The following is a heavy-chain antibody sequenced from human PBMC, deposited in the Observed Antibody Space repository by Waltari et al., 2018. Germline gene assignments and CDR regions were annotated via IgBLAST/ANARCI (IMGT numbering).Heavy chain of an antibody. Sequence: EVEVLESGGGLVQPGGSLRLSWAASGFTFNTYSMSWVRQAPGKGLEWVSTISHSGDKTYYSDSVRGRFTISRDNSKDTLYLQMNSLRAEDTAVFYCAKGSGGAGWDDWGQGTLVTVSS. CDR2: ISHSGDKT. CDR3: AKGSGGAGWDD. CDR1: GFTFNTYS. V-gene: IGHV3-23*01. D-gene: IGHD3-3*01. J-gene: IGHJ4*02.